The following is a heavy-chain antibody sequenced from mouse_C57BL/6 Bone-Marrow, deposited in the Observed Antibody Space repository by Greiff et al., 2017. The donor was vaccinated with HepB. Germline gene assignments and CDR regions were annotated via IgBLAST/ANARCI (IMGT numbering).Heavy chain of an antibody. CDR2: IHPNSGST. D-gene: IGHD2-1*01. CDR3: ARREIYYGNYEYAMDY. J-gene: IGHJ4*01. CDR1: GYTFTSYW. Sequence: QVQLQQPGAELVMPGASVKLSCKASGYTFTSYWMHWVKQRPGQGLEWIGMIHPNSGSTNYNEKFKSKATLTVDKSSSTAYMQLSSLTSEDSAVYYCARREIYYGNYEYAMDYWGQGTSVTVSS. V-gene: IGHV1-64*01.